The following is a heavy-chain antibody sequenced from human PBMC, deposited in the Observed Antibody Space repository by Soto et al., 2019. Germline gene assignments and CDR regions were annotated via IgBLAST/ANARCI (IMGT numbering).Heavy chain of an antibody. CDR1: GGSISSYY. CDR3: ARTIVATPQRFDY. J-gene: IGHJ4*02. Sequence: SETLSLTCTVSGGSISSYYWSWIRQPPGKGLEWIGYIYYSGSTNYNPSLKSRVTISVDTSKNQFSLKLSSVTAADTAVYYCARTIVATPQRFDYWGQGTLVTVSS. V-gene: IGHV4-59*08. CDR2: IYYSGST. D-gene: IGHD5-12*01.